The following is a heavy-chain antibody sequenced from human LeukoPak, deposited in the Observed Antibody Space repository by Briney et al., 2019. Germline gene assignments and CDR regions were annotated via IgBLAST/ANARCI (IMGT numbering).Heavy chain of an antibody. D-gene: IGHD2-2*02. CDR2: IIPILGIA. CDR3: ASSPIYDY. CDR1: GGTFSSYA. J-gene: IGHJ4*02. V-gene: IGHV1-69*04. Sequence: EASVKVSCKASGGTFSSYAISWVRQAPGQGLEWMGRIIPILGIANYAQKFQGRVTITADKSTSTAYMELSSLRSEDTAVYYYASSPIYDYWGQGTLVTVSS.